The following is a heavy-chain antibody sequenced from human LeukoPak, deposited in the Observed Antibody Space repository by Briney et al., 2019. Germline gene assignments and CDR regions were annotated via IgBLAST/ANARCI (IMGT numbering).Heavy chain of an antibody. D-gene: IGHD5-18*01. J-gene: IGHJ4*02. Sequence: SQTLSLTCTVSGGSISSGGYYWSWIRRHPGKGLEWIGYIYYSGSTYYNPSLKSRVTISVDTSKNQFSLKLSSVTAADTAVYYCARVRYSYGPLDYWGQGTLVTVSS. CDR1: GGSISSGGYY. V-gene: IGHV4-31*03. CDR2: IYYSGST. CDR3: ARVRYSYGPLDY.